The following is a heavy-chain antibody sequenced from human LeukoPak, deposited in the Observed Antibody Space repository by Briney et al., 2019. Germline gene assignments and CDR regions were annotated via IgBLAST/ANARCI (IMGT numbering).Heavy chain of an antibody. CDR2: INSDGSST. J-gene: IGHJ4*02. D-gene: IGHD3-22*01. CDR1: GFTFSSYW. Sequence: GGSLRLSCAATGFTFSSYWMHWVRQAPGKGLVWVSRINSDGSSTSYADSVKGRFTVSRDNAKNTLYLQMNSLRAEDTAVYYCARGSYYDSSGLDYWGQGTLVTVSS. CDR3: ARGSYYDSSGLDY. V-gene: IGHV3-74*01.